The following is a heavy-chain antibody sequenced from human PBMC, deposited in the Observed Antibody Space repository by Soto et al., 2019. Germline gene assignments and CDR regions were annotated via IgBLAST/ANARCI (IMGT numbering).Heavy chain of an antibody. CDR1: GFSFSRYG. D-gene: IGHD1-1*01. V-gene: IGHV3-30*18. J-gene: IGHJ4*02. CDR2: ISWDGLAQ. Sequence: VQLVESGGGVVQPGRSLRLLCEASGFSFSRYGMHWVRQAPGMGLEWVAVISWDGLAQYYADCVKGRFTISRDNSQSTLYLQMNSLRTEDTAIYYCAKETIQVGGPNYFDYWGQGALVTVSS. CDR3: AKETIQVGGPNYFDY.